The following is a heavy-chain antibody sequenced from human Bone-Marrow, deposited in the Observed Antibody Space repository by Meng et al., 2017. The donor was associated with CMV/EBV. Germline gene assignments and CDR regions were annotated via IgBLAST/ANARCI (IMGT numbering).Heavy chain of an antibody. CDR3: ARDLSFRDDILSGFVMSDP. Sequence: ASVKVYCKASGYTFTSYGISWVRQAPGQGLEWMGWISAYNGNTNYAQKLQGRVTMTTDTSTSTAYMELRSLRSDDTAVYYCARDLSFRDDILSGFVMSDPWGQGTLVTVSS. CDR2: ISAYNGNT. V-gene: IGHV1-18*01. D-gene: IGHD3-9*01. J-gene: IGHJ5*02. CDR1: GYTFTSYG.